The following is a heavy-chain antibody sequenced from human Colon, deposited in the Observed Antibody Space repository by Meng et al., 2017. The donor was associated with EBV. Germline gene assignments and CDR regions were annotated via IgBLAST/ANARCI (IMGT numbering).Heavy chain of an antibody. V-gene: IGHV4-39*07. CDR1: GDSRSSSSSY. CDR2: LYYCNSA. J-gene: IGHJ5*01. Sequence: GSGPGRVKASEPLAPGSLFSGDSRSSSSSYRARIRRPPGEGLEWIRKLYYCNSAANTPSLQIRASLTIDTSNNQFSLKLGSVSAADTAVDFYARDLGGNYIRNSFDSWGQGTLVTVSS. D-gene: IGHD1-26*01. CDR3: ARDLGGNYIRNSFDS.